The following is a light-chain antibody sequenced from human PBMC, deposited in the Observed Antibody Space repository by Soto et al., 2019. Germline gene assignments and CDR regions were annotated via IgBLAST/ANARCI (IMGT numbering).Light chain of an antibody. CDR2: DAS. CDR1: QSVSSY. Sequence: EIVLTQSPATLSLSPGERVTLSCRASQSVSSYLAWHQQKPGQAPRLLIYDASNRATGIPARFSGSGSGTDFTLTISSLEPEDFAVYYCQQRSNWPPAFGQGTKLEIK. CDR3: QQRSNWPPA. V-gene: IGKV3-11*01. J-gene: IGKJ2*01.